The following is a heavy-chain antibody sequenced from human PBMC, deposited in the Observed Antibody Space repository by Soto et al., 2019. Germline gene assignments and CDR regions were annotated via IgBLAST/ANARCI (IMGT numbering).Heavy chain of an antibody. J-gene: IGHJ1*01. Sequence: EVHLVESGGGLVQPGGSLRLSCVASGFTFSSYWMHWVRQAPGKGLVWVSSISNDGSSTSYADPVKGRFTISRDNAKNTLYLQMNSLSAEDTAVYCCARLPNKSPHNWGQGTLVIVSP. CDR1: GFTFSSYW. CDR2: ISNDGSST. CDR3: ARLPNKSPHN. V-gene: IGHV3-74*01.